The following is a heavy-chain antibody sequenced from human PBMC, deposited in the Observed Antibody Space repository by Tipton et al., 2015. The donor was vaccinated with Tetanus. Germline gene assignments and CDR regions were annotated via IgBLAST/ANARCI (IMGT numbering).Heavy chain of an antibody. CDR3: ARDLFGVKISGS. V-gene: IGHV1-18*01. CDR2: ISTNRGKT. CDR1: GYTFTNHG. Sequence: QSGAEVKKVGASVKVSCKAFGYTFTNHGLTWVRQAPGQGLERMGWISTNRGKTDYAQKFQGRVTMTTDTSTSTAYMELRDLRSDDTAVYYCARDLFGVKISGSWGQGTLVTVSS. J-gene: IGHJ5*02. D-gene: IGHD3-9*01.